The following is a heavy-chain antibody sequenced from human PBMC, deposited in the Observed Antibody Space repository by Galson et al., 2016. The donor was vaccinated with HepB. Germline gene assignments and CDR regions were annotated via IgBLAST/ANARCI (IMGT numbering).Heavy chain of an antibody. V-gene: IGHV3-23*01. J-gene: IGHJ4*02. CDR1: GFTFNGYA. CDR3: ATPGDQYYFDY. Sequence: SLRLSCAASGFTFNGYAMTWVRQAPGKGLEWVSGISHSGASTYYADSVKGRFTISRDNSKNTLYLQMNSLRAEDTAIYYCATPGDQYYFDYWGQGTLVTVSS. D-gene: IGHD4-17*01. CDR2: ISHSGAST.